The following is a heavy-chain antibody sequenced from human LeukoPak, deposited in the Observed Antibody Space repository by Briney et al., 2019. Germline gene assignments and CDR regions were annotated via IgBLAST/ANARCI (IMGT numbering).Heavy chain of an antibody. CDR1: GFTFSNYW. CDR2: INSDGSGP. V-gene: IGHV3-74*01. D-gene: IGHD1-14*01. J-gene: IGHJ4*02. CDR3: ARDVYGHGDY. Sequence: GGSLRLSCVASGFTFSNYWMHWVRQAPEKGLMWVSKINSDGSGPDYADSVKGRFTISRDSAKNTLYLQMNSLRAEDTAVYYCARDVYGHGDYWGQGTLVTVSS.